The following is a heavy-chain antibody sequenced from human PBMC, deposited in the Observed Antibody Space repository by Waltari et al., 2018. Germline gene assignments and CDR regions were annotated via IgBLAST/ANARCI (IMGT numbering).Heavy chain of an antibody. V-gene: IGHV4-38-2*01. CDR3: ARVGEYYYDSSGYRDAFDI. CDR1: GYSISSGYS. Sequence: QVQLQESGPGLVKPSETLSLTCAVSGYSISSGYSWGWIRQPPGKGLEWIGSIYHSGSTYYNPSLKSRVTISVDTSKNQFSLKLSSVTAADTAVYYCARVGEYYYDSSGYRDAFDIWGQGTMVTVSS. J-gene: IGHJ3*02. CDR2: IYHSGST. D-gene: IGHD3-22*01.